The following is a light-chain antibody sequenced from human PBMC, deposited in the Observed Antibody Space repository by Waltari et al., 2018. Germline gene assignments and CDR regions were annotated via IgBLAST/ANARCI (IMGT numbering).Light chain of an antibody. CDR3: RQQGTIQAT. CDR2: RAS. V-gene: IGKV3-20*01. Sequence: EIVLTQSPGTASLSTGERVTLSCRARQTVGSSSLAWYQQKPGQAPRLVIYRASRRANGIPSRCRGSSAGTDFSITIIRLEPADFSAYYCRQQGTIQATFGQGTKVEIK. CDR1: QTVGSSS. J-gene: IGKJ1*01.